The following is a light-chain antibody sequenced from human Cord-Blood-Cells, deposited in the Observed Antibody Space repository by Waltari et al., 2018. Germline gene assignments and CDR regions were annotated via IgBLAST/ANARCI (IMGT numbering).Light chain of an antibody. CDR1: SSHVGGYTS. J-gene: IGLJ1*01. Sequence: QSPLTQPRSVSGSPGQSVTISCTGTSSHVGGYTSVSWYQQHPGKAPKLMIYDVSKRPSGVPDRFSGSKSGNTASLTISGLQAEDEADYYCCSYAGSYTYVFGTGTKVTVL. CDR2: DVS. CDR3: CSYAGSYTYV. V-gene: IGLV2-11*01.